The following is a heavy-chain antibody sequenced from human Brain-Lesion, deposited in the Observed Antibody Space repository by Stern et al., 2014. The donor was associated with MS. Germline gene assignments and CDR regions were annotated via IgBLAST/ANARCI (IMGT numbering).Heavy chain of an antibody. D-gene: IGHD1-1*01. Sequence: VQLVESGGGLVKSGGSLRLSCAASGFTFSQAWMGWVLPVPGKGQEWVGHIKSRTDGGTANYAASVKDRFTVSRDNSANMLYLQMNSLTIEDTAVYYCVAGAQLWLWGQGTLVTVSS. CDR2: IKSRTDGGTA. V-gene: IGHV3-15*01. J-gene: IGHJ4*02. CDR3: VAGAQLWL. CDR1: GFTFSQAW.